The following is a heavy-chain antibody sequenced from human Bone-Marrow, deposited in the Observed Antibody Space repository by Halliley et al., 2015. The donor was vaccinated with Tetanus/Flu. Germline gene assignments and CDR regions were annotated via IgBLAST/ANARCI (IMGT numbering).Heavy chain of an antibody. CDR1: GGSVSSYY. D-gene: IGHD2-2*01. CDR2: MYYDRNT. V-gene: IGHV4-59*02. CDR3: AGGSSLVLPAASFDI. Sequence: LRLSCTVSGGSVSSYYWAWIRQPPGKGLEWIAYMYYDRNTNYNPSLKSRATISVDTSKDHISLTLSSVTAADTAVYYCAGGSSLVLPAASFDIWGQGTMVTVSS. J-gene: IGHJ3*02.